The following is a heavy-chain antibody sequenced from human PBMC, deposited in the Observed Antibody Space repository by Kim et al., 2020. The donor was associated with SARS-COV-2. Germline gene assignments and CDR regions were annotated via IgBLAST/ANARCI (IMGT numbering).Heavy chain of an antibody. J-gene: IGHJ6*02. D-gene: IGHD4-17*01. Sequence: KSRVTISVDTSKNQFSLKLSSVTAADTAVYYCARYTVTTGDLSYYYGMDVWGQGTTVTVSS. V-gene: IGHV4-34*01. CDR3: ARYTVTTGDLSYYYGMDV.